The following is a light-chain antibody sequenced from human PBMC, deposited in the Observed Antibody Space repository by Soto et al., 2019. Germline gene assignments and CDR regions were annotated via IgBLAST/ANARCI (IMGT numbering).Light chain of an antibody. Sequence: QYVLTQPASVSGSPGQSITISCTGTSSDVGGYNYVSWYQQHPGKAPKLMIYEVSNRPSGVSNRFSGSKSGNTASLTISGLQAEDEADYYCSSYTSSSTLHVFGTGTKVTVL. CDR3: SSYTSSSTLHV. V-gene: IGLV2-14*01. CDR2: EVS. J-gene: IGLJ1*01. CDR1: SSDVGGYNY.